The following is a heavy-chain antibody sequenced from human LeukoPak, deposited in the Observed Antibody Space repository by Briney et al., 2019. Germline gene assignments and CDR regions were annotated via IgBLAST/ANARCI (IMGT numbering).Heavy chain of an antibody. Sequence: GGSLRLSCAASGFTFSSYAMSWVRQAPGKGLEWVSAISGSGGSTYYADSVKGRFTISRDNSKNTLYLQMNSLRAEDTAVYYCARNLLDCSGGSCYYNFDYWGQGTLVTVSS. CDR1: GFTFSSYA. V-gene: IGHV3-23*01. J-gene: IGHJ4*02. CDR3: ARNLLDCSGGSCYYNFDY. D-gene: IGHD2-15*01. CDR2: ISGSGGST.